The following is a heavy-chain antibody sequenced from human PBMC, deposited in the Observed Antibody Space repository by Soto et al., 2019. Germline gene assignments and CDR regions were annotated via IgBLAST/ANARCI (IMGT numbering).Heavy chain of an antibody. CDR3: ARAHSLRDFWSGHYFDY. CDR2: IIPIFGTA. CDR1: GGTFSSYA. J-gene: IGHJ4*02. D-gene: IGHD3-3*01. Sequence: QVQLVQSGAEVKKPGSSVKVSSKASGGTFSSYAISWVRQAPGQGLEWMGGIIPIFGTANYAQKFQGRVTITADESTSTAYMELSSLRSEDTAVYYCARAHSLRDFWSGHYFDYWGQGTLVTVSS. V-gene: IGHV1-69*01.